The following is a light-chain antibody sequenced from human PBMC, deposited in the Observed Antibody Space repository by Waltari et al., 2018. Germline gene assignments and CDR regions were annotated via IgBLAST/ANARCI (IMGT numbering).Light chain of an antibody. J-gene: IGLJ3*02. CDR1: SSDVGGYNY. V-gene: IGLV2-14*01. CDR2: EVS. Sequence: QSALTQPASVSGSPGQSITISCTGTSSDVGGYNYVSWYQQHPGKAPKLMIYEVSNRPSGFANRFSVSKSGNTASLTISGLQAEDEADYYCSSYTSSSMWVFGGGTKLTVL. CDR3: SSYTSSSMWV.